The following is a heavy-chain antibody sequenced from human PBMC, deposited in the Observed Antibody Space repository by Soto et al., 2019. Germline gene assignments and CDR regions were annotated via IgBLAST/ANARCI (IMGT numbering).Heavy chain of an antibody. J-gene: IGHJ5*02. CDR3: ARGLPYSSRGWFDP. CDR1: GGSFRGYY. Sequence: QVQLQQWGAGLLKPSETLSLTCAVYGGSFRGYYWSWIRQPPGKGLEWIGEINHSGSTNYNPSLKFRVTIAVDTSKNQFSLKLSSVTAADTAVYYCARGLPYSSRGWFDPWGQGTLVTVSS. CDR2: INHSGST. D-gene: IGHD6-13*01. V-gene: IGHV4-34*01.